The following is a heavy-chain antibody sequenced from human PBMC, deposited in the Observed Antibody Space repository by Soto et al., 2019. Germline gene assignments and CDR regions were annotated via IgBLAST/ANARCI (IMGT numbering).Heavy chain of an antibody. D-gene: IGHD3-22*01. J-gene: IGHJ4*02. V-gene: IGHV3-49*03. CDR2: IRSKAYGGTT. Sequence: GGALRLSCTASGFTFVEYAMSWFRQAPGKGLEWVGFIRSKAYGGTTEYAASVKGRFTISRDDSKSIAYLQMNSLKTEDTAVYYCTKVRADYYYSSGPNYWGQGTLVTVS. CDR1: GFTFVEYA. CDR3: TKVRADYYYSSGPNY.